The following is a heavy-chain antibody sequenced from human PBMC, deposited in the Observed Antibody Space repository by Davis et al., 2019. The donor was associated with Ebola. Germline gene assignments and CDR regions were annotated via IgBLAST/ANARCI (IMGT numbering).Heavy chain of an antibody. V-gene: IGHV1-69*06. J-gene: IGHJ6*02. CDR1: GGTFSSYA. D-gene: IGHD3-10*01. CDR3: ARGVPYYYGSGSIQYGMDV. CDR2: IIPIFGTA. Sequence: SVKVSCKASGGTFSSYAISWVRQAPGQGLEWMGGIIPIFGTANYAQKFQGRVTITADKSTSTAYMELSSLRSADTAVYYCARGVPYYYGSGSIQYGMDVWGQGTTVTVSS.